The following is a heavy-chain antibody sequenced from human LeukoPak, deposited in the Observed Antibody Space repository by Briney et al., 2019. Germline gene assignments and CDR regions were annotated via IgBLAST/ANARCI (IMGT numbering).Heavy chain of an antibody. Sequence: ASVKVSCKASGYTFTGYYIQWVRQAPGQGLEWMGWISVYTGATNYAPKVQGRVTMTTDTSTSTAYMELRSLRSDDTAVYYCARADCSGGTCPRYWGQGTLVTVSS. J-gene: IGHJ4*02. CDR1: GYTFTGYY. CDR2: ISVYTGAT. CDR3: ARADCSGGTCPRY. D-gene: IGHD2-15*01. V-gene: IGHV1-18*04.